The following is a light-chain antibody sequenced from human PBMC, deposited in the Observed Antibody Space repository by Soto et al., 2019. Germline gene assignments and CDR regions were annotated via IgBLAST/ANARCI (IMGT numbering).Light chain of an antibody. CDR2: GAS. J-gene: IGKJ1*01. V-gene: IGKV3-15*01. Sequence: EIVLTQCLATLSSSPDVRATLSCRASQSVSSNLAWYQQKPGQAPRLPIYGASTRATGIPARFSGSGSGTEFTLTISSLQSEDFAVYYCQQYNNWPRTFGQGTKVDIK. CDR3: QQYNNWPRT. CDR1: QSVSSN.